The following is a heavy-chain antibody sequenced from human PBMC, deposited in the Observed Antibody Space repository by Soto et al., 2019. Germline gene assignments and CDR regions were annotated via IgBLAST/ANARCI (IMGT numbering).Heavy chain of an antibody. V-gene: IGHV3-15*01. CDR1: GFTFSNVW. D-gene: IGHD3-10*01. CDR3: TTDPLPAIDRGAGYFDY. CDR2: LKGEAEGATT. Sequence: EVQLVESGGGFVKPGGSLRLSCAASGFTFSNVWMSWVRQAPGKGLEWVGRLKGEAEGATTDYAAPVKGRFTISRDDSKNTMYLQMGSLKTEDTAVYYCTTDPLPAIDRGAGYFDYWGQGTLVTVSS. J-gene: IGHJ4*02.